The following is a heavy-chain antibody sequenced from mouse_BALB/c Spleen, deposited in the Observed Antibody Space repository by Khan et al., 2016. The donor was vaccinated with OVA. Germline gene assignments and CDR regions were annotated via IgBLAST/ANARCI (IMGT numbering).Heavy chain of an antibody. J-gene: IGHJ2*01. Sequence: VQLQQSGPGLVKPSQSLSLTCTVTGYSITSDYAWNWIRQFPGNKLEWMGYISYSGSTSYNPSLKSRISITRDTSKNQFFLQLNSVTTEDTATYYCARAYDGYYFDYWGQGTTLTVSS. CDR2: ISYSGST. V-gene: IGHV3-2*02. CDR3: ARAYDGYYFDY. CDR1: GYSITSDYA. D-gene: IGHD2-9*01.